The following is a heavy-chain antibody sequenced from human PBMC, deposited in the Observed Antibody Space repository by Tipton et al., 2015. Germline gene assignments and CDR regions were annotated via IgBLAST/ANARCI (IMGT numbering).Heavy chain of an antibody. V-gene: IGHV3-11*01. D-gene: IGHD3-10*01. CDR2: ISSSGSMI. Sequence: SLRLSCAASGFTFSDYYMNWIRQAPGKGLEWVSYISSSGSMIYYADSVKGRFTISRDNAKNSLYLQMNSLRADDTAVYYCARGQLYYGMDVWGQGTTVTVS. CDR3: ARGQLYYGMDV. J-gene: IGHJ6*02. CDR1: GFTFSDYY.